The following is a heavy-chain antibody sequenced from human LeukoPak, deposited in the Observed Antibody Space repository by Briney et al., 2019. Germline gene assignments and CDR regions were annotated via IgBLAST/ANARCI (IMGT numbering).Heavy chain of an antibody. CDR2: ISNSGGAT. D-gene: IGHD3-22*01. Sequence: GGSLRLSCAASGFTFSNYAMNWVRQAPGKGLEWVSTISNSGGATHYADSVKGRFSISRDNSKNTLYLQMNSLRAEDTALYYCAKRDSSDHYDDLWGQGTLVTVSS. CDR1: GFTFSNYA. V-gene: IGHV3-23*01. J-gene: IGHJ5*02. CDR3: AKRDSSDHYDDL.